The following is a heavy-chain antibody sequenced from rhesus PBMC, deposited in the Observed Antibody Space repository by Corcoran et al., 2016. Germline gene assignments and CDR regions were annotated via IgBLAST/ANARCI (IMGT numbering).Heavy chain of an antibody. J-gene: IGHJ4*01. CDR2: IYGSGSST. CDR1: VGSISSYY. Sequence: QVQLQESGPGLVKPLETLSPTCAVSVGSISSYYWSWLRQPPGKGLEWIGYIYGSGSSTNYNPSLKSRVTLSVDTSKNQFSLKLSSVTAADTAVYYCARGYSNYDYWGQGVLVTVSS. CDR3: ARGYSNYDY. D-gene: IGHD4-23*01. V-gene: IGHV4S11*01.